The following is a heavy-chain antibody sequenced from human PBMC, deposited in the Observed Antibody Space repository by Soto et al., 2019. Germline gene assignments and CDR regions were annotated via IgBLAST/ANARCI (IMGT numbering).Heavy chain of an antibody. Sequence: QVQLVESGGGVVQPGRSLRLSCAASGFSFSNYGMHWVRQAPGKGLEWVAAIWYDGVKKHHADSVKGRFTISRDNSKNTLYVQMNSLRAEDTAVYYCARDRNIVVVPAAIADYWGQGTLVTVSS. J-gene: IGHJ4*02. CDR1: GFSFSNYG. CDR3: ARDRNIVVVPAAIADY. V-gene: IGHV3-33*01. CDR2: IWYDGVKK. D-gene: IGHD2-2*01.